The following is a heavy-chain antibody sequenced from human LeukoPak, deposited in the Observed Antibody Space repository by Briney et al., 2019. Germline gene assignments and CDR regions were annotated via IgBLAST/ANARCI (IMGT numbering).Heavy chain of an antibody. CDR3: ARGSIEYSPFDY. CDR2: INHSGST. D-gene: IGHD6-6*01. CDR1: GGSFSGYY. Sequence: PSETLSLTCAVYGGSFSGYYWSWVRQAPGKGLEWVGEINHSGSTNYNPSLKSRVTISVDTSKNQFSMKLSSVTAADTAVYYCARGSIEYSPFDYWGQGTLVTVSS. J-gene: IGHJ4*02. V-gene: IGHV4-34*01.